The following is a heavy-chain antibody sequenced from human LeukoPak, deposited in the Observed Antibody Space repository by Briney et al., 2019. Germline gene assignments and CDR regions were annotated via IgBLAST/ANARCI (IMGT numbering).Heavy chain of an antibody. CDR3: ARGGSSPDFDY. D-gene: IGHD6-13*01. V-gene: IGHV1-2*02. CDR1: GYTFTGYY. CDR2: INPNSGGT. J-gene: IGHJ4*02. Sequence: ASVKVSCKASGYTFTGYYMHWVRQAPGQGLEWMGWINPNSGGTNYAQKFQGRVTMTRDMSTSTVYMELSSLRSEDTAVYYCARGGSSPDFDYWGQGTLVTVSS.